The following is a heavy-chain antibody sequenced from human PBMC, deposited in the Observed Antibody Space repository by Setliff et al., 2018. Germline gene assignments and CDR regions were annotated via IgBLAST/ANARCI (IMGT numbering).Heavy chain of an antibody. CDR1: GDSISGTYY. D-gene: IGHD3-3*01. J-gene: IGHJ6*03. CDR3: ARVTGFLYMDV. CDR2: VYYSGTA. V-gene: IGHV4-59*08. Sequence: ETLSLTCNVSGDSISGTYYWSWIRQPPGKGLEFIGYVYYSGTANYNPSLKSRVTISGDTSKNQFSLQLSSVTAADTAVYYCARVTGFLYMDVWGKGTTVTVSS.